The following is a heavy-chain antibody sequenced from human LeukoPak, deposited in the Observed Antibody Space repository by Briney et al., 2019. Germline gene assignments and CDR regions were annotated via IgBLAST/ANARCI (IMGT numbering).Heavy chain of an antibody. CDR3: AKPARNYGSYYYYYYMDV. Sequence: PGGSLRLSCAASGFTFSSYAMSWVRQAPGKGLEWVSAISGSGGSTYYADSVKGRFTISRDNSKNTLYLQMNSLRAEDTAVYYYAKPARNYGSYYYYYYMDVWGKGTTVTVSS. CDR1: GFTFSSYA. CDR2: ISGSGGST. J-gene: IGHJ6*03. D-gene: IGHD4-11*01. V-gene: IGHV3-23*01.